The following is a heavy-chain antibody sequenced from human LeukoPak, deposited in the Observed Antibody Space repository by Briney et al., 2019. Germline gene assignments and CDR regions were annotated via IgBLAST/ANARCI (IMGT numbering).Heavy chain of an antibody. D-gene: IGHD3-9*01. CDR1: GFTFSSYE. V-gene: IGHV3-48*03. CDR2: ISSGGNVE. J-gene: IGHJ4*02. Sequence: QPGGSLRLSCTASGFTFSSYEMNWLRQAPGKALEWGAHISSGGNVEYYLDSVRGRFTMSRDNAKSLLFLQMNSLRAEDTAVYYCARDTLNGPFVISLDYWGQGALVTVSS. CDR3: ARDTLNGPFVISLDY.